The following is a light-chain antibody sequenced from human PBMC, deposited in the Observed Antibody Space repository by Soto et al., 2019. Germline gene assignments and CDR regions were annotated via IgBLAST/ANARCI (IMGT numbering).Light chain of an antibody. CDR1: QDISTY. V-gene: IGKV1-33*01. Sequence: DIQMTQSPSSLSASVGDRVTITCQASQDISTYLHWYQQKPGKAPKLLIYDASNLETGVPSRFSGSGSGTDFTLTISSLQPEDIATYYCQQYDNLPFTFGPGTKVDIK. J-gene: IGKJ3*01. CDR3: QQYDNLPFT. CDR2: DAS.